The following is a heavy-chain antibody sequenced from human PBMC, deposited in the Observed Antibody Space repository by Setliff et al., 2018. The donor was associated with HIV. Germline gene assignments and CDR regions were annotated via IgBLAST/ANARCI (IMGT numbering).Heavy chain of an antibody. CDR1: GVTFSSYT. CDR2: ISSSSYYI. V-gene: IGHV3-21*01. Sequence: GGSLRLSCTASGVTFSSYTMNWVRQAPGKGLEWDSSISSSSYYIYYPDSMTGRFTISRDNAKNSLFLQMNSRIAEDTAVYYCASIELAAMVAVDYWGQGTLVTVSS. CDR3: ASIELAAMVAVDY. D-gene: IGHD5-18*01. J-gene: IGHJ4*02.